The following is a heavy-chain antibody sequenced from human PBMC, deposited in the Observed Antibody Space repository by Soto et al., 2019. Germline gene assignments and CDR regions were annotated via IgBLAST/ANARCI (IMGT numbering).Heavy chain of an antibody. J-gene: IGHJ6*02. CDR1: GFTFSSYS. CDR2: ISSSSSYI. CDR3: ARAAAGPHYYSYGIDV. D-gene: IGHD2-2*01. V-gene: IGHV3-21*01. Sequence: GGSLRLSCAASGFTFSSYSMNWVRQAPGKGLEWVSSISSSSSYIYYADSVKGRFTISRDNAKNSLYLQMNSLRAEDTAVYYCARAAAGPHYYSYGIDVWGQGSTVTVS.